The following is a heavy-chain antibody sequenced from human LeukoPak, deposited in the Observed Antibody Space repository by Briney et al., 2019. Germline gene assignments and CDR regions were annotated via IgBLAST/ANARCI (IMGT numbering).Heavy chain of an antibody. CDR2: FCDSTCNI. Sequence: GGSLRLSCAASGFTFSSYAMSWVRQAPGKGLEWVSSFCDSTCNIYSANSVKGRFTISRDNSKNILYLQMNSLGAEETAVYYCVKDWGNEAKCGGDCLEFWGRGTLVTVPS. CDR1: GFTFSSYA. J-gene: IGHJ4*02. V-gene: IGHV3-23*01. D-gene: IGHD2-21*02. CDR3: VKDWGNEAKCGGDCLEF.